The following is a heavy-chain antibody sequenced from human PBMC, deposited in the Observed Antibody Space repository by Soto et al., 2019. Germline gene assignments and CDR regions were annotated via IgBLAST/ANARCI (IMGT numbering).Heavy chain of an antibody. CDR2: ISTTGGLK. CDR1: GFTFSSFG. D-gene: IGHD3-22*01. V-gene: IGHV3-30*18. Sequence: QVQLVESGGGVVQPGRSLRLSCAASGFTFSSFGMHWVRQAPGKGLEWVAVISTTGGLKYAAGSVKGRFTISRDNSKNTLYLQMNSLRAEDTAIYYCAKETHSNGYGSYFDYWGQGVLVTVSS. J-gene: IGHJ4*02. CDR3: AKETHSNGYGSYFDY.